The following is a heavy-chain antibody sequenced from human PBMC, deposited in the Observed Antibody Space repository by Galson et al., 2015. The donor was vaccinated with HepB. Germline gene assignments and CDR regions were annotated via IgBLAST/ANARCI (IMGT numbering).Heavy chain of an antibody. CDR2: ISGSGSNI. CDR3: SRGEVGKVLY. Sequence: SLRLSCAASGFSFSDNYMSWVRQAPGKGLEWVSYISGSGSNIYYADSVKGRFTISRDNAVNSLFLQMDSLRADDSAVYYCSRGEVGKVLYWGQGTLVTVSS. V-gene: IGHV3-11*01. J-gene: IGHJ4*02. CDR1: GFSFSDNY. D-gene: IGHD1-26*01.